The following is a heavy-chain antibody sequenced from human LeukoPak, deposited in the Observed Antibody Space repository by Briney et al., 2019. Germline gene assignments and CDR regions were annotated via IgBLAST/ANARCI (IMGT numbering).Heavy chain of an antibody. CDR2: ISLDGSNK. Sequence: VGSLRLSCAHSGFTFSSYAMHWVRQAPGKGVEWVAVISLDGSNKYYADSVKGRFTISRENSKNTLYLQMNSLRAEDTAVYYCARDDTTYGLGSYFDYWGQGTLVTVSS. CDR1: GFTFSSYA. V-gene: IGHV3-30*04. CDR3: ARDDTTYGLGSYFDY. D-gene: IGHD3-10*01. J-gene: IGHJ4*02.